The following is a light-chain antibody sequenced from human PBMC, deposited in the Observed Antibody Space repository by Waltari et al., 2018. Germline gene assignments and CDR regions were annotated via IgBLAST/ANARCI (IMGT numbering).Light chain of an antibody. CDR1: SRDIGGSNF. V-gene: IGLV2-8*01. J-gene: IGLJ3*02. CDR3: SAFAGSNNFGV. CDR2: DFN. Sequence: QSALTQPPSASGSPGQSVTISCTGTSRDIGGSNFVSWYQQRPGKAPRFLIYDFNKRPAWVSDRFSGSKSGNTSSLTVSGLQPDDEATYYCSAFAGSNNFGVFGGGTKLTVL.